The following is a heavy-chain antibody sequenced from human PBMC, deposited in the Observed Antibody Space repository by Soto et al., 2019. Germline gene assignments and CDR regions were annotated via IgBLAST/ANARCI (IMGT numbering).Heavy chain of an antibody. J-gene: IGHJ5*02. V-gene: IGHV1-46*01. D-gene: IGHD3-22*01. Sequence: QVQLVQSGAEVKKPGASVKVSCKASGYTFTRYYIQWVRQAPGQGLEWMGIINPSGGSTTYAQKFQGRVTMTRDTSTSTVYMELSSLRSEDTAVYYCARSAVYYDSSGYLIDPWGQGTLVTVSS. CDR1: GYTFTRYY. CDR2: INPSGGST. CDR3: ARSAVYYDSSGYLIDP.